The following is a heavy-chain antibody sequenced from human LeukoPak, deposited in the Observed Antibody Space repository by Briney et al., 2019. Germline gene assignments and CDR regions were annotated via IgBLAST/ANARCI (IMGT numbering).Heavy chain of an antibody. CDR3: VRSGGY. J-gene: IGHJ4*02. CDR1: GFPFSNYW. CDR2: IKEDGSQK. Sequence: GGSLRLSCAASGFPFSNYWMSWVRQAPGKGLEWVASIKEDGSQKYYVDSVKGRFTISRDNAKNSLCLQMNSLRAEDTAIYYCVRSGGYWGQGTLVTVSS. V-gene: IGHV3-7*05. D-gene: IGHD1-26*01.